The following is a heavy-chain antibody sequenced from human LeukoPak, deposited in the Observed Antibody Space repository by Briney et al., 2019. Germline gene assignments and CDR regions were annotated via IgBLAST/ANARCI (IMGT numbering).Heavy chain of an antibody. J-gene: IGHJ5*02. Sequence: PSETLSLTCTVSGGSISSSSYYWGWIRQPPGKGLEWIGSIYYSGSTYYNPSLKSRVTISVDTSKNQFSLKLSSVTAADTAVYYCARYPEASPITIFGVVIEGKYNWFDPWGQGTLVTVSS. D-gene: IGHD3-3*01. CDR2: IYYSGST. V-gene: IGHV4-39*01. CDR1: GGSISSSSYY. CDR3: ARYPEASPITIFGVVIEGKYNWFDP.